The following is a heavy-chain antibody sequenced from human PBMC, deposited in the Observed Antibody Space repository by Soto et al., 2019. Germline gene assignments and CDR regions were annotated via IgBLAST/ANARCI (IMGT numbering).Heavy chain of an antibody. V-gene: IGHV4-31*03. J-gene: IGHJ4*02. CDR2: IHHAGPT. Sequence: SETLSLTCTVSGGSITTIDYYWTWIRQLPGEGLEWIAYIHHAGPTYYNPSLQSRITISVDTSQNQFSLKLNSVTAADTAVYCCAGKPNALSYFDYWGQGALVTVFS. CDR3: AGKPNALSYFDY. D-gene: IGHD2-8*01. CDR1: GGSITTIDYY.